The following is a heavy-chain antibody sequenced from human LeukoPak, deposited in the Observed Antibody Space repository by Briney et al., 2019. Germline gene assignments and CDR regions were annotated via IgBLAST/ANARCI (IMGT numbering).Heavy chain of an antibody. CDR1: GYTFTTYG. D-gene: IGHD3-22*01. J-gene: IGHJ3*02. V-gene: IGHV1-69*13. CDR3: ARARGVVVTFDAFDI. CDR2: IIPIFGTA. Sequence: EASVKVSCKASGYTFTTYGISWVRQAPGQGLEWMGGIIPIFGTANYAQKFQGRVTITADESTSTAYMELSSLRSEDTAVYYCARARGVVVTFDAFDIWGQGTMVTVSS.